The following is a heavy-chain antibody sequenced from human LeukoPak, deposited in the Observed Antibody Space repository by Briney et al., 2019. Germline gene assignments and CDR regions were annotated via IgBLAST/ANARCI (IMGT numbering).Heavy chain of an antibody. V-gene: IGHV3-23*01. D-gene: IGHD3-3*01. CDR2: ISGSGGST. Sequence: GGSLRLSCAASGFTFSSYAMSWVRQAPGKGLEWVSAISGSGGSTYYADSVKGRFTISRDNSKNTLYLQMNSLRAEDTAVYYCAKAPPYDFWSGYYTPGAFDIWGQGTMVTVSS. J-gene: IGHJ3*02. CDR3: AKAPPYDFWSGYYTPGAFDI. CDR1: GFTFSSYA.